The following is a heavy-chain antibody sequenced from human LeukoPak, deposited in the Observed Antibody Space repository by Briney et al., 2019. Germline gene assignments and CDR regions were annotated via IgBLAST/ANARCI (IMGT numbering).Heavy chain of an antibody. V-gene: IGHV4-59*08. CDR1: GGSVSSYF. Sequence: SETLSLTCTVSGGSVSSYFWSWVRQPPGMRLEWIGYVYYSGSTNYNPSLKSRVTISVDTSKTQFSLRLSSVTAADTAVYYCARGRWLQLPDYWGQGTLVTVSS. D-gene: IGHD5-24*01. J-gene: IGHJ4*02. CDR3: ARGRWLQLPDY. CDR2: VYYSGST.